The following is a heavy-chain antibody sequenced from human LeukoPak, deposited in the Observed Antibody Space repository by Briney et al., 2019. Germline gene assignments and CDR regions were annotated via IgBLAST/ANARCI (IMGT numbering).Heavy chain of an antibody. CDR2: IYNSGST. D-gene: IGHD3-3*01. J-gene: IGHJ5*02. CDR1: GGSISSYY. V-gene: IGHV4-4*07. Sequence: PSETLSLTCTVSGGSISSYYWSWIRQPAGKGLEWIGRIYNSGSTNYNTNYNPSLSSRVTMSVDTSKNQFSLKLNSVTAADTAVYYCARDLREGGVWSGYSDFDPWGQGTLVIVSS. CDR3: ARDLREGGVWSGYSDFDP.